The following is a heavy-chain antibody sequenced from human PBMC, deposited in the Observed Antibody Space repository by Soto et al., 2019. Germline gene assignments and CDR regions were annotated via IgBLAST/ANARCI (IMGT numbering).Heavy chain of an antibody. Sequence: QVQLQESGPGLVKPSETLSLTCTVSGGSISSYYWSWIRQPPGKGLEWIGYIYYSGSTNYNPSLTMRVTISVDTSKNQFSLKLRSVTAADTAVYYCARRYGYSFDYWGQGTLVTVSS. J-gene: IGHJ4*02. V-gene: IGHV4-59*08. CDR2: IYYSGST. CDR1: GGSISSYY. CDR3: ARRYGYSFDY. D-gene: IGHD1-1*01.